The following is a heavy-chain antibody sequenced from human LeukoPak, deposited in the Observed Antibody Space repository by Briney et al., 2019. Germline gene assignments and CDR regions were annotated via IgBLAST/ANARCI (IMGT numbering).Heavy chain of an antibody. V-gene: IGHV3-48*04. CDR1: GFTFSSYS. CDR3: ASPGGDILTGYSQGGLDY. J-gene: IGHJ4*02. Sequence: PGGSLRLSCAASGFTFSSYSMNWVRQAPGKGLEWVSYISSSSSTIYYADSVKGRFTISRDNAKNSLYLQMNSPRAEDTAVYYCASPGGDILTGYSQGGLDYWGQGTLVTVSS. D-gene: IGHD3-9*01. CDR2: ISSSSSTI.